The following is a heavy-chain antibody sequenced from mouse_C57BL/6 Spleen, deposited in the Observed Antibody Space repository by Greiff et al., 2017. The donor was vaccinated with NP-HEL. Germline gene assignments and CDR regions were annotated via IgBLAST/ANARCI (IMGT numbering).Heavy chain of an antibody. V-gene: IGHV14-2*01. J-gene: IGHJ4*01. CDR1: GFNIKDYY. CDR2: IDPEDGET. Sequence: VQLQQSGAELVKPGASVKLSCTASGFNIKDYYMHWVKQRTEQGLEWIGRIDPEDGETKYAPNFQGKATITADTSSNTAYLQLSSLTSEDTAVYYCSRYYYGSSYAMDYWGQGTSVTVSS. CDR3: SRYYYGSSYAMDY. D-gene: IGHD1-1*01.